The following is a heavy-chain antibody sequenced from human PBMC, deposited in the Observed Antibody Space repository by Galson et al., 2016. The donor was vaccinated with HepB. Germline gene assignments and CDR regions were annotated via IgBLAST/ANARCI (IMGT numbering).Heavy chain of an antibody. D-gene: IGHD1-26*01. CDR3: ARDSGDLDAFDI. Sequence: TLSLTCTVSGGSISGDDYYWSWIRQHPGKGLEWIGYVYFRGSPYYNPSLKSRVTISVDTSKNRFSLRLSSVTAADTAVYFCARDSGDLDAFDIWGQGTMVTVSS. CDR1: GGSISGDDYY. V-gene: IGHV4-31*03. CDR2: VYFRGSP. J-gene: IGHJ3*02.